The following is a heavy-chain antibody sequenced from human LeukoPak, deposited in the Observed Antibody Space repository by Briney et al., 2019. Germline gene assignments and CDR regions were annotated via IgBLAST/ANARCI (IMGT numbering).Heavy chain of an antibody. Sequence: SETLSLTCAVYGGSFSGYYWSWVRQPPGKGLEWIREINHSGSTNYNPSLKSRVTISVDTSKNQFSLKLSSVTAAHTAVYYCARGPARTYSRRVDYWGQGTLVTVSS. CDR3: ARGPARTYSRRVDY. J-gene: IGHJ4*02. CDR2: INHSGST. D-gene: IGHD6-13*01. CDR1: GGSFSGYY. V-gene: IGHV4-34*01.